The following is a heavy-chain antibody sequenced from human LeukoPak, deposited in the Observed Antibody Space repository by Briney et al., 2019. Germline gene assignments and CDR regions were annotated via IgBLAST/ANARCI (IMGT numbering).Heavy chain of an antibody. D-gene: IGHD3-10*01. CDR2: TYTSGST. J-gene: IGHJ4*02. V-gene: IGHV4-61*02. CDR1: GGSISSGSYY. CDR3: ASSELLWFGELWH. Sequence: PSETLSLTCTVSGGSISSGSYYWSWIRQPAGKGLEWIGRTYTSGSTNYNPSLKSRVTISVDTSKNQFSLKLSSVTAADTAVYYCASSELLWFGELWHWGQGTLVTVSS.